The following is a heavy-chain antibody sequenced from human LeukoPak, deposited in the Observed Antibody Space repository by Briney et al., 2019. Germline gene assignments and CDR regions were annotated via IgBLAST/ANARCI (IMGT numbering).Heavy chain of an antibody. CDR2: INPNSGGT. D-gene: IGHD3-10*01. Sequence: EASVKVSCKASGYTFTGYYIHWVRQAPGQGLEWMGRINPNSGGTKYAQKFQDRVTMTRDTSISTAYMELSRLRSDDTAVYYCARAGKIMITMVRGALASSDGFDIWGQGEMVTVSS. CDR1: GYTFTGYY. CDR3: ARAGKIMITMVRGALASSDGFDI. V-gene: IGHV1-2*02. J-gene: IGHJ3*02.